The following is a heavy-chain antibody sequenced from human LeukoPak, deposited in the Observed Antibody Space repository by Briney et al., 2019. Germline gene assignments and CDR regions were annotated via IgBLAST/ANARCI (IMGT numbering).Heavy chain of an antibody. D-gene: IGHD3-10*01. CDR3: ARSSGSDPFDN. J-gene: IGHJ4*02. CDR2: TYYRSKWYS. CDR1: GDSVSSNSAA. Sequence: SQTLSLTSAISGDSVSSNSAASNWIRQSPSRGLEWLGRTYYRSKWYSDYAVSVKSRITSNSDTTKTQFSLQLNSVTPEDTALYYCARSSGSDPFDNWGQGTLVTVSS. V-gene: IGHV6-1*01.